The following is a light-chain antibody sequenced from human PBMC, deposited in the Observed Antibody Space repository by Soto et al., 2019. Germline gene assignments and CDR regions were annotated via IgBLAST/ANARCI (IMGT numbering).Light chain of an antibody. V-gene: IGKV3-20*01. Sequence: EIVLTQSPGTLSLSPGERATLSCRASQSVSSSSLAWYQQKPGLAPRLLIYGASSRATGIPDRFSGSGSGTDFTLTISRLEPEDFAVYYCQQYGTSPYTFGQGTKLEIK. CDR2: GAS. CDR3: QQYGTSPYT. CDR1: QSVSSSS. J-gene: IGKJ2*01.